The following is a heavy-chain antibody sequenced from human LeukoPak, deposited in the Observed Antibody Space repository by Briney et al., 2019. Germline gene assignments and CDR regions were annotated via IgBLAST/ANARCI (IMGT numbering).Heavy chain of an antibody. D-gene: IGHD3-22*01. V-gene: IGHV1-8*01. CDR2: MNPNSGNT. J-gene: IGHJ4*02. CDR3: ARDHYYDRNEGGDFDY. CDR1: GYTFTSYD. Sequence: AASVKVSCKASGYTFTSYDINWVRQATGQGLEWMGWMNPNSGNTGYAQKFQGRVTMTRNTSISTAYMELSSLRSEDTAVCYCARDHYYDRNEGGDFDYWGQGTLVTVSS.